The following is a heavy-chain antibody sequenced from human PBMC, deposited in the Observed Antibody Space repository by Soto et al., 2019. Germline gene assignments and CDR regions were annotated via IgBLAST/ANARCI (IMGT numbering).Heavy chain of an antibody. CDR1: GYTFTSYG. CDR2: ISAYNDNT. Sequence: ASVKVSCKASGYTFTSYGISWVRQAPGQGLEWMGWISAYNDNTNYAQRLQGRVTMTTDTSTSTAYMELRSLRSDDTAVYFCARDQLGATGDYWGQGTLVTVSS. CDR3: ARDQLGATGDY. V-gene: IGHV1-18*01. D-gene: IGHD1-26*01. J-gene: IGHJ4*02.